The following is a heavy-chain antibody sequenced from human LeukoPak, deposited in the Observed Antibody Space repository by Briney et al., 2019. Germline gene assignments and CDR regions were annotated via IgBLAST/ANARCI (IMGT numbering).Heavy chain of an antibody. J-gene: IGHJ2*01. CDR1: GFSFSNYN. CDR2: ISSSGSTI. Sequence: GGSLRLSCAASGFSFSNYNMNWVRQAPGKGLEWISYISSSGSTIYYADSVKGRFTISRDNAKNSLYLQMNSLRDEDTAVYYCARVEDTTIVVVFFDLWGRGTLVTVSS. CDR3: ARVEDTTIVVVFFDL. D-gene: IGHD3-22*01. V-gene: IGHV3-48*02.